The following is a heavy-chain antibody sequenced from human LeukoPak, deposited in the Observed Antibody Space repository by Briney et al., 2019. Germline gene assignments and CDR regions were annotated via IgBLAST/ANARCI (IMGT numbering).Heavy chain of an antibody. J-gene: IGHJ5*02. CDR1: GASISSGGYS. CDR2: IYYTGST. Sequence: PSETLSLTCTVSGASISSGGYSWSWVRQHPGKGLEWIGCIYYTGSTYYNPSLKSRVTISVDTSKNQFSLKLSSVTAADTAVYYCASSKTNGDSSGWYAWFDPWGQGTLVTVSS. D-gene: IGHD6-19*01. CDR3: ASSKTNGDSSGWYAWFDP. V-gene: IGHV4-61*08.